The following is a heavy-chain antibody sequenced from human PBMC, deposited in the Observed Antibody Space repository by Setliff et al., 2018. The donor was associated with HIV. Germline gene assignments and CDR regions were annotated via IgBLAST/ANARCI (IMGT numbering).Heavy chain of an antibody. J-gene: IGHJ5*02. Sequence: PSETLSLTCTVSGGSISSGSYYWSWIRQPAGKGLEWIGHIYTSGSTNYNPSLKSRVTISVDTSKNQFSLKLSSVTAADTAVYYCARVWTPGYSCSWYWFDPWGQGTLVTVSS. D-gene: IGHD6-13*01. V-gene: IGHV4-61*09. CDR3: ARVWTPGYSCSWYWFDP. CDR1: GGSISSGSYY. CDR2: IYTSGST.